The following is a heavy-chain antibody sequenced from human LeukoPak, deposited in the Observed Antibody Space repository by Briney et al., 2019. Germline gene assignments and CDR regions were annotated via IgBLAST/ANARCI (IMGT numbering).Heavy chain of an antibody. CDR2: INHSGST. CDR1: GGSFSGYY. D-gene: IGHD2-2*01. CDR3: ASLYKIPVASGYD. V-gene: IGHV4-34*01. J-gene: IGHJ4*02. Sequence: SETLSLTCAVYGGSFSGYYWSWIRQPPGKGLEWIGEINHSGSTNYNPSLKSRVTISSDTSKNQFSLQLSSVTAADTAVYCCASLYKIPVASGYDWGQGTLVTVS.